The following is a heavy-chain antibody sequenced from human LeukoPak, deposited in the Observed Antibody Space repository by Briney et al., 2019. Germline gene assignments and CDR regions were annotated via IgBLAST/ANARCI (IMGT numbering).Heavy chain of an antibody. V-gene: IGHV3-48*03. CDR3: ARDAGCSGGSCYSRNAFDI. D-gene: IGHD2-15*01. CDR1: GFTFSSYE. CDR2: ISSSGSTI. J-gene: IGHJ3*02. Sequence: PGGSLRLSCAASGFTFSSYEMNWVRQAPGKGLEWVSYISSSGSTIYYADSVKGRFTISRDNAKNSLYLQMNSLRAEDTAVYYCARDAGCSGGSCYSRNAFDIWGQGTMVTVSS.